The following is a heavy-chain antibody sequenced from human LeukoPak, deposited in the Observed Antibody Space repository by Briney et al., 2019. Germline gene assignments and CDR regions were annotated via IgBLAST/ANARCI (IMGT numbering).Heavy chain of an antibody. CDR2: IYYSGST. D-gene: IGHD3-22*01. J-gene: IGHJ3*02. V-gene: IGHV4-39*01. CDR1: GGSISSSSYY. Sequence: PSETLSLTCTVSGGSISSSSYYWGWICQPPGKGLEWIGSIYYSGSTYYNPSLKSRVTISVDTSKNQFSLKLSSVTAADTAVYYCASYDSSGYGLDAFDIWGQGTMATVSS. CDR3: ASYDSSGYGLDAFDI.